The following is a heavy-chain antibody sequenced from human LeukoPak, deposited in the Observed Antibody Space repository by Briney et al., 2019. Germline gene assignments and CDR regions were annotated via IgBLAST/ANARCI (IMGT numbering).Heavy chain of an antibody. CDR2: ISSSSTTI. CDR3: ARRGIFGAFDS. J-gene: IGHJ5*01. D-gene: IGHD3-3*01. Sequence: PGGSLRLSCAASGFTFSDYYMGWIRQAPGKGLEWVSYISSSSTTIYYADSVKGRFTVSRDNAKNSLYLQMNSLRAEDTAVYYCARRGIFGAFDSWGQGTLVTVSS. V-gene: IGHV3-11*04. CDR1: GFTFSDYY.